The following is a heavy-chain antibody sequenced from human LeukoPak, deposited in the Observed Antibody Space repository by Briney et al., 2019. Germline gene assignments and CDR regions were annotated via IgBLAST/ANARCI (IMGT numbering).Heavy chain of an antibody. V-gene: IGHV4-61*02. CDR3: ARAYYYGSGSYLLDV. D-gene: IGHD3-10*01. CDR2: IYTSGST. J-gene: IGHJ6*04. CDR1: GGSISSGSYY. Sequence: SETLSLTCTVSGGSISSGSYYWSWIRQPAGKGLEWIGRIYTSGSTNYNPSLKSRVTISVDTSKDQFSLKLSSVTAADTAVYYCARAYYYGSGSYLLDVWGKGTTVTISS.